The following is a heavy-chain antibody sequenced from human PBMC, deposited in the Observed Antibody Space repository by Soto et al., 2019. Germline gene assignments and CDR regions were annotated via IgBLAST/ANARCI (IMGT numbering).Heavy chain of an antibody. V-gene: IGHV1-18*01. CDR2: IGAYNGNT. CDR3: ARDWLYGDSYRNFDY. D-gene: IGHD4-17*01. CDR1: GYTFTSYG. J-gene: IGHJ4*02. Sequence: GPSVKVSCKASGYTFTSYGISWVRQAPGQGLEWMGWIGAYNGNTNYAQKLQGRVTMTTDTSTSTAYMELRSLRSDDTAVYYCARDWLYGDSYRNFDYWGQGTLVTVSS.